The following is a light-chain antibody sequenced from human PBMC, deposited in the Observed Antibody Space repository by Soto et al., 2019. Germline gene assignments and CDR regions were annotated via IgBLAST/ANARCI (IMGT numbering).Light chain of an antibody. CDR1: QSISSW. Sequence: DIQMTQSPSTLSASVGDRVTITCRASQSISSWLAWYQQKPGKAPKLLIYDASSLESGVPSRFSGSGSGTEFTLTISSLQPDDFATYYCQRDRTFGQGTKV. V-gene: IGKV1-5*01. CDR2: DAS. J-gene: IGKJ1*01. CDR3: QRDRT.